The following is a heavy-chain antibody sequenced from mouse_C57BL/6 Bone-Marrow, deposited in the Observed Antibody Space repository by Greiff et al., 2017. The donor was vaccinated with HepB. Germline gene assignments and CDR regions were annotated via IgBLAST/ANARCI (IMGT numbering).Heavy chain of an antibody. CDR2: IYPGSGST. CDR1: GYTFTSYW. J-gene: IGHJ4*01. CDR3: ARSGVPYAMDY. V-gene: IGHV1-55*01. Sequence: VQLQQPGAELVKPGASVKMSCKASGYTFTSYWITWVKQRPGQGLEWIGDIYPGSGSTNYNEKFKSKATLTVDTSSSTSYMQLSSLTSEDSAVYYCARSGVPYAMDYWGQGTSVTVSS. D-gene: IGHD3-2*02.